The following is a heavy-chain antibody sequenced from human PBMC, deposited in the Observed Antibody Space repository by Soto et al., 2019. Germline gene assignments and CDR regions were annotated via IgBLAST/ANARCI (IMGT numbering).Heavy chain of an antibody. D-gene: IGHD4-17*01. Sequence: TLSLTCTVSGGSISRYYWSWIRQPPGKGLEWIGYMYNTGSTVYNPSFKSRVTISVDTSKNQFSLKLSSVTAADTAVYYCARRYGDCFDFWGQGTLVTVSS. CDR1: GGSISRYY. J-gene: IGHJ4*02. CDR3: ARRYGDCFDF. V-gene: IGHV4-59*08. CDR2: MYNTGST.